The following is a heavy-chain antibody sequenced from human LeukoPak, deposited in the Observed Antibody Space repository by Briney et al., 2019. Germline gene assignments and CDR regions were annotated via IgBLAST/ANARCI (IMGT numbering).Heavy chain of an antibody. Sequence: PSETLSLTCTVSGGSISSYYWSWIRQPAGKGLEWIAYIYYTGSTNYNPSLKSRVTISVDKSKNQFSLKVSSVTAADTAVYYCARVPRGTVTTLEPSAFDIWGQGTMVTVSS. J-gene: IGHJ3*02. CDR2: IYYTGST. D-gene: IGHD4-17*01. CDR3: ARVPRGTVTTLEPSAFDI. V-gene: IGHV4-59*01. CDR1: GGSISSYY.